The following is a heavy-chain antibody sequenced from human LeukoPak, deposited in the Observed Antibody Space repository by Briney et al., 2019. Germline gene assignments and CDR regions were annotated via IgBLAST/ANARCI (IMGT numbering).Heavy chain of an antibody. J-gene: IGHJ4*02. D-gene: IGHD1-26*01. V-gene: IGHV3-21*01. CDR3: AKGDTTWELPHDY. CDR2: ISTSSSYT. Sequence: PGGSLRLSCAASGITFSSYSMNWVRQAPGKGLEWVSFISTSSSYTYYADSVKGRFTISRDNAKNSLYLQMNSLRAEDTAVYYCAKGDTTWELPHDYWGQGTLVTVSS. CDR1: GITFSSYS.